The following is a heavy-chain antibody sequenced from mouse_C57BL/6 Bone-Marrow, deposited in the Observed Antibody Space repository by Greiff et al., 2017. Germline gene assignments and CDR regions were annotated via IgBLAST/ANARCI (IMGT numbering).Heavy chain of an antibody. CDR3: AKSGIYYGSSPRAMDY. V-gene: IGHV2-5*01. CDR2: IWRGGST. D-gene: IGHD1-1*01. J-gene: IGHJ4*01. CDR1: GFSLTSYG. Sequence: QVHVKQSGPGLVQPSQSLSITCTVSGFSLTSYGVHWVRQSPGKGLEWLGVIWRGGSTDYNAAFMSRLSITKDNSKSQVFFKMNSLQADDTAIYYWAKSGIYYGSSPRAMDYWGQGTSVTVSS.